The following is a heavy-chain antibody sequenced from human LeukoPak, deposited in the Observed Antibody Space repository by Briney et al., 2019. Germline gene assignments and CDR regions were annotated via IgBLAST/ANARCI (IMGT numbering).Heavy chain of an antibody. CDR1: GGSISSHY. CDR2: IYYSGST. D-gene: IGHD6-6*01. CDR3: AGLRTARLHFDY. V-gene: IGHV4-59*11. J-gene: IGHJ4*02. Sequence: PSETLSPTCTVSGGSISSHYWSWIRQPPGKGLEWIGYIYYSGSTNYNPSLKSRVTISVDTSKNQFSLKLSSVTAADTAVYYCAGLRTARLHFDYWGQGTLVTVSS.